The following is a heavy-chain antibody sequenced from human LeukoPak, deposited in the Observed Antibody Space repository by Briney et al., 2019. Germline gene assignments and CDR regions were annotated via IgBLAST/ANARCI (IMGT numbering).Heavy chain of an antibody. Sequence: SETLSLTCTVSGYSISSGYYWGWIRQPPGKGLEWIGSIYHSGSTNYNPSLKSRVTISVDTSKNQFSLKLSSVTAADTAVYYCARLHGAGTSYYYYYYYMDVWGKGTTVTISS. D-gene: IGHD6-13*01. CDR3: ARLHGAGTSYYYYYYYMDV. V-gene: IGHV4-38-2*02. CDR1: GYSISSGYY. J-gene: IGHJ6*03. CDR2: IYHSGST.